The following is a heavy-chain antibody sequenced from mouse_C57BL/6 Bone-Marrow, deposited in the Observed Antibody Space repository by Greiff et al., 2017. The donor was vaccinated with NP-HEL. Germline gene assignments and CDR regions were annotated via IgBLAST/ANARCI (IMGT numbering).Heavy chain of an antibody. CDR3: ASITTVAYAMDY. CDR1: GYAFSSSW. Sequence: VQLQQSGPELVKPGASVKISCKASGYAFSSSWMNWVKQRPGKGLEWIGRIYPGDGDTNYNGKFKGKATLTADKSSSPAYMQLSSLTSEDSAVYCCASITTVAYAMDYWGKGTSVTVAS. J-gene: IGHJ4*01. CDR2: IYPGDGDT. V-gene: IGHV1-82*01. D-gene: IGHD1-1*01.